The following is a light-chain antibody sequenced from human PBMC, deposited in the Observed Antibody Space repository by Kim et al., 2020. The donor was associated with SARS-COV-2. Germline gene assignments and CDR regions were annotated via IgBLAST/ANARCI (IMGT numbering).Light chain of an antibody. CDR2: DDH. Sequence: GQRFVSFCSGSSSNIGGNTASWYNVIPGAAPKIVIYDDHQPPSGVIDLFSGSKSGTSASLAITGLQPDPEGTYYCAAWDDNMSAYVFGTGTKVTVL. CDR3: AAWDDNMSAYV. V-gene: IGLV1-44*01. CDR1: SSNIGGNT. J-gene: IGLJ1*01.